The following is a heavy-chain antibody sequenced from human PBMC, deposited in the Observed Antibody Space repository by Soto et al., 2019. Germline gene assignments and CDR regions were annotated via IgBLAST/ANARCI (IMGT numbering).Heavy chain of an antibody. D-gene: IGHD3-22*01. CDR1: GYTFTSYD. Sequence: ASVKVSCKASGYTFTSYDINWVRQATGQGLEWMGWMNPNSGNTGYAQKFQGRVTMTRNTSISTAYMELSSLRSEDTAVYYCARDPVTMIVVVSAFDIWGQGTMVTVSS. CDR3: ARDPVTMIVVVSAFDI. J-gene: IGHJ3*02. V-gene: IGHV1-8*01. CDR2: MNPNSGNT.